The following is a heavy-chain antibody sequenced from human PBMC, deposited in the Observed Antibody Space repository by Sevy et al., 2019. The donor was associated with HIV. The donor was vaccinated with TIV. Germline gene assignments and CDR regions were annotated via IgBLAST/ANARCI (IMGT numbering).Heavy chain of an antibody. J-gene: IGHJ6*02. D-gene: IGHD3-16*01. V-gene: IGHV3-21*01. CDR3: ARAGGLVASGMDI. CDR1: GFTFSNYN. Sequence: GGSLRLSCAASGFTFSNYNMNWVRQAPGKGLEWVSSITSTSKFKYYADSLKGRLTISRDDAKNSVFLQINSLRVEDTAVYYCARAGGLVASGMDIWGQGTTVTVSS. CDR2: ITSTSKFK.